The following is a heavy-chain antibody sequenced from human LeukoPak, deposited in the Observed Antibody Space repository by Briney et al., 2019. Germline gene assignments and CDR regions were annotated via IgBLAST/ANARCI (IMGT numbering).Heavy chain of an antibody. CDR3: ARGWNDFWAFDY. D-gene: IGHD3-3*01. CDR2: IYTSGST. Sequence: SETLSLTCTVSGGSISSYYWSWIRQPAGKGLEWIGRIYTSGSTNYNPSLKSRVTMSVGTSKNQFSLKLSSVTAADTAVYYCARGWNDFWAFDYWGQGTLVTVSS. J-gene: IGHJ4*02. V-gene: IGHV4-4*07. CDR1: GGSISSYY.